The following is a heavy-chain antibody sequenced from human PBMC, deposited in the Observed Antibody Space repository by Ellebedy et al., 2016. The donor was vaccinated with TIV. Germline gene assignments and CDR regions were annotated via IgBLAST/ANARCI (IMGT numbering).Heavy chain of an antibody. J-gene: IGHJ4*02. V-gene: IGHV1-3*01. Sequence: ASVKVSCKASGYTFTSYAMHWVRQAPGQRLEWMGWINAGNGNTKYSQKFQGRVTITRDTSASTAYMELSSLRSEDTAVYYCATSGYSYGQPDFYFDYWGQGTLVTVSS. CDR3: ATSGYSYGQPDFYFDY. CDR1: GYTFTSYA. D-gene: IGHD5-18*01. CDR2: INAGNGNT.